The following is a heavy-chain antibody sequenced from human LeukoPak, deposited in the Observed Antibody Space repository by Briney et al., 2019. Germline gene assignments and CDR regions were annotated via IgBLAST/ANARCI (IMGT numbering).Heavy chain of an antibody. J-gene: IGHJ3*02. CDR3: AREGYSSSWYAFDI. D-gene: IGHD6-13*01. V-gene: IGHV3-33*01. Sequence: GGSLRLSCAASGFTLSSYGMNWVRQAPGKGLEWVAVIWYDGSNKYYADSVKGRFTISRDNSKNTLYLQMNSLRAEDTAVYYCAREGYSSSWYAFDIWGQGTMVTVSS. CDR1: GFTLSSYG. CDR2: IWYDGSNK.